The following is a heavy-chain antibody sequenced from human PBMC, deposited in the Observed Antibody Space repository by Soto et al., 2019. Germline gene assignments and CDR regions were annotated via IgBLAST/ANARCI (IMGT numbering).Heavy chain of an antibody. J-gene: IGHJ3*02. D-gene: IGHD4-17*01. CDR3: ARDLKKMTTVTTSAFDT. Sequence: ASVKVSCKVSGYTLTELSMHWVRQAPGKGLEWMGGFDPEDGETIYAQKFQGRVTMTEDTSTDTAYMELRSLRSDDTAVYYCARDLKKMTTVTTSAFDTWAQRTTVTVSS. V-gene: IGHV1-24*01. CDR2: FDPEDGET. CDR1: GYTLTELS.